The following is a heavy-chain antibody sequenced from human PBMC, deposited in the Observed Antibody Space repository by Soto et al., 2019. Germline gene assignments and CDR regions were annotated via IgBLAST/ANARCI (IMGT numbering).Heavy chain of an antibody. Sequence: ASVKVSCKASGYTFTGYYMHWVRQAPGQGLEWMGWINPNSGGTNYAQKFQGWVTMTRDTSISTAYMELSRLRSDDTAVYYRARDARVDTAMRPRSDYYYGMDVWGQGTTVTVSS. CDR3: ARDARVDTAMRPRSDYYYGMDV. CDR2: INPNSGGT. V-gene: IGHV1-2*04. D-gene: IGHD5-18*01. J-gene: IGHJ6*02. CDR1: GYTFTGYY.